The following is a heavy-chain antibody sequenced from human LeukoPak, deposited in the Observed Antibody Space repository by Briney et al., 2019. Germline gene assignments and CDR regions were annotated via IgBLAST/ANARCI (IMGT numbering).Heavy chain of an antibody. CDR1: GFTFTSHW. CDR3: ARAYCGSDCYSRAMDY. Sequence: YPGGSLRLSCAASGFTFTSHWMRWVRQAPGKGLAWVARINSEGSSTSYADSVKGRFTISRDNAKNTLYLQMSSLRAEDTAVYYCARAYCGSDCYSRAMDYWGQGTLVTVSS. J-gene: IGHJ4*02. CDR2: INSEGSST. D-gene: IGHD2-21*02. V-gene: IGHV3-74*01.